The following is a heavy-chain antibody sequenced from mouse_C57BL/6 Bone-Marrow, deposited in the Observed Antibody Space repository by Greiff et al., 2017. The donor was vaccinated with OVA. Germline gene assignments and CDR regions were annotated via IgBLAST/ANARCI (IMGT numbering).Heavy chain of an antibody. D-gene: IGHD2-3*01. CDR1: GYTFTSYW. CDR2: IDPSDSYT. V-gene: IGHV1-69*01. J-gene: IGHJ4*01. CDR3: ARGDGYYVYAMDY. Sequence: VQLQQSGAELVMPGASVKLSCKASGYTFTSYWMHWVKQRPGQGLEWIGEIDPSDSYTNYNQKFKGKSTLTVDKSSSTAYMQLSSLTSEDSAVYYCARGDGYYVYAMDYWGQGTSVTVSS.